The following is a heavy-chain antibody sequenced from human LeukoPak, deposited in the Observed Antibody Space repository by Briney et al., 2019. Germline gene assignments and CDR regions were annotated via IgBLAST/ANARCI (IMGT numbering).Heavy chain of an antibody. V-gene: IGHV3-30*18. CDR3: AKAPDFWSGYPDY. D-gene: IGHD3-3*01. CDR2: ISYDGSNK. CDR1: GFTFSSYG. Sequence: GGSLRLSCAASGFTFSSYGMHWVRQAPGKGLEWVAVISYDGSNKCYADSVKGRFTISRDNSKNTLHLQMNSLRAEGTAVYYCAKAPDFWSGYPDYWGQGTLVTVSS. J-gene: IGHJ4*02.